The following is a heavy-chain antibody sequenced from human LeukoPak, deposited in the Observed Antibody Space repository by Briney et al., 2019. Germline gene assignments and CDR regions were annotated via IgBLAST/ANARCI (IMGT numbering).Heavy chain of an antibody. CDR3: ALEFDPLNWLDP. D-gene: IGHD1-1*01. CDR1: GGSFSGYY. V-gene: IGHV4-34*01. J-gene: IGHJ5*02. CDR2: INHSGST. Sequence: SETLSLTCAVYGGSFSGYYWSWIRQPPGKGLEWIGEINHSGSTNYNPSLKSRVTISVDTSKNQFSLKLSSVTAADTAVYYCALEFDPLNWLDPWGQGTLVTVSS.